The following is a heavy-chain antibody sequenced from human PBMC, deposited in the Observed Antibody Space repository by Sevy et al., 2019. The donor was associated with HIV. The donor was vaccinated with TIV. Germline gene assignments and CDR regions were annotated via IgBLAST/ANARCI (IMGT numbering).Heavy chain of an antibody. J-gene: IGHJ4*02. D-gene: IGHD2-2*01. Sequence: GGSLRLSCAASGFTFSNYAMNWVRQAPGKGLEWVSFISASSNYIYYADSLKGRFTTSRDKAKNSLYLQMNSLRAEDTAVYYCARGAVFDCRGSSCYLDFDFWGQGTLVTVSS. CDR3: ARGAVFDCRGSSCYLDFDF. CDR2: ISASSNYI. V-gene: IGHV3-21*01. CDR1: GFTFSNYA.